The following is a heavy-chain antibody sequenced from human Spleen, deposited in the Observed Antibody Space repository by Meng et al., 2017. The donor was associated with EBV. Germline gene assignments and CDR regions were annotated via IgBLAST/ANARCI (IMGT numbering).Heavy chain of an antibody. CDR1: GRSVSSGSYY. Sequence: VHLQDAGPGVGKPSEPLSLTCTVSGRSVSSGSYYWSWIRQPPGKGLEWIGYIYYRGSTNYNPSLKSRVTISVDTSKNQFSLKLTSLTAADTAVYYCARDQPGWFDPWGQGTLVTVS. V-gene: IGHV4-61*01. D-gene: IGHD1-14*01. J-gene: IGHJ5*02. CDR2: IYYRGST. CDR3: ARDQPGWFDP.